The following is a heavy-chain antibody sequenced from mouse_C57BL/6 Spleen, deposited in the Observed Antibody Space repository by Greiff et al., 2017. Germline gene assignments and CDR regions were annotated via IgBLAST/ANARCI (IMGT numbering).Heavy chain of an antibody. CDR2: IYPGDGDT. CDR1: GYAFSSYW. V-gene: IGHV1-80*01. Sequence: QVQLQQSGAELVKPGASVKISCKASGYAFSSYWMHWVKQRPGQGLEWIGQIYPGDGDTNYNGKFKGKATLTADKSSSTAYMQLSSLTSEDSADYVRARGNWGYWGQGTTLTVSS. J-gene: IGHJ2*01. CDR3: ARGNWGY. D-gene: IGHD4-1*01.